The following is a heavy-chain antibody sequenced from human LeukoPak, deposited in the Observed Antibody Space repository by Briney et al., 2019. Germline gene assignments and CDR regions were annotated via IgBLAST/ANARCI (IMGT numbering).Heavy chain of an antibody. CDR2: ISSGARTI. CDR1: GFTFSSYS. V-gene: IGHV3-48*04. CDR3: ARDYGGSSPFDY. J-gene: IGHJ4*02. Sequence: GGSLRLSCAASGFTFSSYSMNWVRQAPGKGLEWVSSISSGARTIYYTDSVKGRFTISRDNAKNSLYLQMNSLRAEDTAVYYCARDYGGSSPFDYWGQGTLVTVSS. D-gene: IGHD4-23*01.